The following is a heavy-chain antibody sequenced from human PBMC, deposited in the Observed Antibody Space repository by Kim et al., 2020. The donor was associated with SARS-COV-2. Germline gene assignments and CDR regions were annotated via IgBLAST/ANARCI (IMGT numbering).Heavy chain of an antibody. CDR3: ARGRITMVRGVIIIGSPYNWFDP. D-gene: IGHD3-10*01. J-gene: IGHJ5*02. V-gene: IGHV4-38-2*02. CDR1: GYSISSGYY. Sequence: SETLSLTCTVSGYSISSGYYWGWIRQPPGKGLEWIGSIYHSGSTYYNPSLKSRVTISVDTSKNQFSLKLSSVTAADTAVYYCARGRITMVRGVIIIGSPYNWFDPWGQGTLVTVSS. CDR2: IYHSGST.